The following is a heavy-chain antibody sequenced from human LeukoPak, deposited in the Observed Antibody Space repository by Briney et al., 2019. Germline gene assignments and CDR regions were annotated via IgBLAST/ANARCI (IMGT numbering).Heavy chain of an antibody. CDR2: ISGSGGST. Sequence: QPGGPLRLPCAASGFPFSSYAMSWVRQAPRKGLEWVSAISGSGGSTYYADSVKGRFTISRDNSKNTLYLQMNSLRAEDTAVYYCAKGDRAAPIDAFDIWGQGTMVTVSS. V-gene: IGHV3-23*01. CDR3: AKGDRAAPIDAFDI. J-gene: IGHJ3*02. D-gene: IGHD2-15*01. CDR1: GFPFSSYA.